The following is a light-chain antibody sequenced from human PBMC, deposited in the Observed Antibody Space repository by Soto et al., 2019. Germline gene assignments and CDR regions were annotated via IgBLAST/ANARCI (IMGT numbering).Light chain of an antibody. V-gene: IGLV2-14*03. CDR2: DVT. CDR1: SSDVGGYNF. J-gene: IGLJ3*02. Sequence: QSVLTQPASVSGSPGQSITISCTGTSSDVGGYNFVSWYQQHPGNAPKLIIYDVTSRPSGVSNRFSGSKSGNAASLTISGLQAEDEALYYCNSYTSSGAVVFGGGTKATVL. CDR3: NSYTSSGAVV.